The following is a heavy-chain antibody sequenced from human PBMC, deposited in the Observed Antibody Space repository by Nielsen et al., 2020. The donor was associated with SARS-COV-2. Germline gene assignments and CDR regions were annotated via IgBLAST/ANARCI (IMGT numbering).Heavy chain of an antibody. CDR3: ASDLSSTSWFGRETNWFDP. CDR1: GYTFTSYA. D-gene: IGHD2-2*01. Sequence: ASVKVSCKASGYTFTSYAMNWVRQAPGQGLEWMGWINTNTGNQTYAQGFTGRFVFSLDTSVSTAYLQICSLKAEGTAVYYCASDLSSTSWFGRETNWFDPWGQGTLVTVSS. J-gene: IGHJ5*02. V-gene: IGHV7-4-1*01. CDR2: INTNTGNQ.